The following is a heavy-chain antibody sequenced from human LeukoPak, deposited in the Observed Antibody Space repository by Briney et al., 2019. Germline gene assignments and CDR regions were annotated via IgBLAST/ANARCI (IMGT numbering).Heavy chain of an antibody. V-gene: IGHV3-7*01. CDR1: GFTFSNYW. D-gene: IGHD2-15*01. CDR3: TRDTGCPGGTCYSFYDY. Sequence: GGSLRLSCAASGFTFSNYWMTWVRQAPGKGLEWVANIKQDGTEKYYVDAVKGRFTISRDNAENSLYLQMNSLRAEDTAVYYCTRDTGCPGGTCYSFYDYWGQGTLVTVSS. CDR2: IKQDGTEK. J-gene: IGHJ4*02.